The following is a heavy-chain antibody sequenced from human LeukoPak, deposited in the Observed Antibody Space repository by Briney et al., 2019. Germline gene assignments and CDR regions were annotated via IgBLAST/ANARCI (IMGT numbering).Heavy chain of an antibody. V-gene: IGHV1-18*01. J-gene: IGHJ4*02. CDR2: ISAYNGNT. Sequence: ASVKVSCKASGYTFTSYGISWVRQAPGQGLEWMGWISAYNGNTNYAQRLQGRVTMTTDTSTSTAYMELRSLRSDDTAVYYCARDIIMGSDTAMVTGRSYWGQGTLVTVSS. D-gene: IGHD5-18*01. CDR3: ARDIIMGSDTAMVTGRSY. CDR1: GYTFTSYG.